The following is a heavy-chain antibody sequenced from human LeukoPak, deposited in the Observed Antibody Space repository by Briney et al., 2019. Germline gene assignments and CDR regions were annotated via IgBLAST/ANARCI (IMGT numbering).Heavy chain of an antibody. J-gene: IGHJ4*02. V-gene: IGHV3-73*01. D-gene: IGHD2-15*01. CDR1: GFTFSGSV. Sequence: GGSLRLSCAASGFTFSGSVMHWVRQASGKGLEWVGRIRSKANSYATAYAASVKGRFTISRDDSKNTAYLQMNSLKTEDTAVYYCSVNYCSGGSCYMLWGQETLVTVSS. CDR2: IRSKANSYAT. CDR3: SVNYCSGGSCYML.